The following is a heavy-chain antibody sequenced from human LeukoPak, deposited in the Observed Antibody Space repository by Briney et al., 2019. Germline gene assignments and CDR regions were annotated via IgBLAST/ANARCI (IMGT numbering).Heavy chain of an antibody. J-gene: IGHJ6*02. CDR3: AKKRYSGSDFRWSYYYDMDV. D-gene: IGHD5-12*01. CDR2: IRYDGNDQ. Sequence: GGSLRLSCAASGFAFSTHGMHWVRQAPGKGLEWVAFIRYDGNDQDYADSVKGRFTISRDNSKNTLYLQMINLRPEDAAVYYCAKKRYSGSDFRWSYYYDMDVWGQGTTVTVSS. CDR1: GFAFSTHG. V-gene: IGHV3-30*02.